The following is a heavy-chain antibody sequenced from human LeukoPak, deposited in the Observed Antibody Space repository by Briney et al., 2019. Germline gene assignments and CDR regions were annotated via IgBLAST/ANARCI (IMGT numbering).Heavy chain of an antibody. D-gene: IGHD5-12*01. CDR1: GGSISSSSYY. CDR2: MYYSGST. CDR3: ARLSGTHRTPVATPTTVDY. J-gene: IGHJ4*02. V-gene: IGHV4-39*01. Sequence: CETLSLTCTVSGGSISSSSYYSGRINQPPGKGLEWIGSMYYSGSTYSNPSLKRRVTISVDTTKNQFSLTLSSVTAADTAVYYCARLSGTHRTPVATPTTVDYWGQGTLVTVSS.